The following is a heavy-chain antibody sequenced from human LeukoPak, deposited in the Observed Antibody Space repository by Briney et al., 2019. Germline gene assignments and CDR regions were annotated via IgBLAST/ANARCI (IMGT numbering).Heavy chain of an antibody. CDR1: GFTFSSYS. CDR2: ISSSSSYI. J-gene: IGHJ4*02. D-gene: IGHD6-13*01. V-gene: IGHV3-21*01. CDR3: ARDGAPGIAAAGHDY. Sequence: GGSLRLSCAASGFTFSSYSMNWVRQAPGKGLEWVSSISSSSSYIYYADSVKGRFTISRDNAKNSLYLQMNSLRAEDTAVYYCARDGAPGIAAAGHDYWGQGTLVTVSS.